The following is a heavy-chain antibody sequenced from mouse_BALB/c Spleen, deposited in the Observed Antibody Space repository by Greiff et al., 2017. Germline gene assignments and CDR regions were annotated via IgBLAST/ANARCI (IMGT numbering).Heavy chain of an antibody. CDR2: ISNGGGST. D-gene: IGHD3-2*01. V-gene: IGHV5-12-2*01. CDR1: GFTFSSYT. Sequence: EVQLVESGGGLVQPGGSLKLSCAASGFTFSSYTMSWVRQTPEKRLEWVAYISNGGGSTYYPDTVKGRFTISRDNAKNTLYLQMSSLKSEDTAMYYCARRQLGLLYYAMDYWGQGTSVTVSS. CDR3: ARRQLGLLYYAMDY. J-gene: IGHJ4*01.